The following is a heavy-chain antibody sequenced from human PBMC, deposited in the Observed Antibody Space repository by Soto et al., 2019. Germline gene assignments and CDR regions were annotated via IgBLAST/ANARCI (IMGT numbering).Heavy chain of an antibody. V-gene: IGHV1-3*01. J-gene: IGHJ6*02. CDR3: ARVGVTMIVPGWGMDV. CDR1: GYTFTSYA. D-gene: IGHD3-22*01. CDR2: INAGNGNT. Sequence: WASVKVSCKASGYTFTSYAMHWVRQAPGQRLEWMGWINAGNGNTKYSQKFQGRVTITRDTSASTAYMELSSLRSEDTAVYYCARVGVTMIVPGWGMDVWGQGTTVTVSS.